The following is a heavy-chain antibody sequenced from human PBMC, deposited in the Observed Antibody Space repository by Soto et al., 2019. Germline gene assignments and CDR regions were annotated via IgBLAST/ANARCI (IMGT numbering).Heavy chain of an antibody. D-gene: IGHD2-15*01. CDR1: GGSISSGGYY. V-gene: IGHV4-30-4*08. CDR3: ASLYCSGGSCYSQFDS. CDR2: IYYSGTT. J-gene: IGHJ4*02. Sequence: QVQLQESGPGLVKPSQTLSLTCTVSGGSISSGGYYWSWIRQPPGKGLEGIGCIYYSGTTYYNPSLKSRVTMSIDTAKIQFSLNLSSVTAADTAVYYCASLYCSGGSCYSQFDSWGQGTLVTVSS.